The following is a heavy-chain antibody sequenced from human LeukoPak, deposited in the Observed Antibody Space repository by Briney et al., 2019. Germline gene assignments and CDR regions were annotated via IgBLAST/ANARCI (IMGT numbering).Heavy chain of an antibody. V-gene: IGHV4-34*01. D-gene: IGHD2-2*01. CDR3: HVVPAGRASDY. CDR2: IYHSGST. CDR1: GGSFSGYY. J-gene: IGHJ4*02. Sequence: PSETLSLTCAVYGGSFSGYYCSWIRQPPGKGLEWIGSIYHSGSTYYNPSLKSRVTISVDTSRNQFSLKLSSVAAADTAVYYCHVVPAGRASDYWGRGTLVTVSS.